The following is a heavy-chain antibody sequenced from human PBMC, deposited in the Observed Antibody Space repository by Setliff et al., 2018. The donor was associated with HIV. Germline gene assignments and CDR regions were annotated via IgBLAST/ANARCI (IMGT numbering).Heavy chain of an antibody. D-gene: IGHD6-19*01. J-gene: IGHJ4*02. CDR2: ISGSGTTT. Sequence: PGGSLRLSCAASGFTFSTYAMSWVRQAPGKGLEWVSVISGSGTTTYYADSVKGRFTISRDNSKNTVYLQMNSLRAEDTAIYYCAKMVGGSRSSGCCYFDYWGQGTLVTVSS. CDR1: GFTFSTYA. V-gene: IGHV3-23*01. CDR3: AKMVGGSRSSGCCYFDY.